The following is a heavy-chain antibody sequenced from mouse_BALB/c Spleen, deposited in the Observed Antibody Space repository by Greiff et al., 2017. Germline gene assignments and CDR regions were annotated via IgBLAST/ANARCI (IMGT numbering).Heavy chain of an antibody. J-gene: IGHJ3*01. Sequence: VQLQQSGAELVRPGASVKLSCKASGYTFTSYWINWVKQRPGQGLEWIGNIYPSDSYTNYNQKFKDKATLTVDKSSSTAYMQLSSPTSEDSAVYYCTRSLFTTVVAPEFAYWGQGTLVTVSA. CDR1: GYTFTSYW. V-gene: IGHV1-69*02. D-gene: IGHD1-1*01. CDR2: IYPSDSYT. CDR3: TRSLFTTVVAPEFAY.